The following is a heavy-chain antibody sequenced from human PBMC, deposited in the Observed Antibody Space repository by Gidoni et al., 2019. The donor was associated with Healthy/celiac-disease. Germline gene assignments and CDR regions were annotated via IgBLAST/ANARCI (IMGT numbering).Heavy chain of an antibody. Sequence: QLQLQESGPGRVKPSQNLSLTCAVSGGSISSRAYPWSWIRQPPGKGLEWIGYSLHSGSNYYNPSLKSRVTISVDMAKDQFSLKLSSVTAADTAVYYCARGVAAAGHYYYYYGMDVWGQVATVTVSS. CDR3: ARGVAAAGHYYYYYGMDV. V-gene: IGHV4-30-2*01. J-gene: IGHJ6*02. D-gene: IGHD6-13*01. CDR1: GGSISSRAYP. CDR2: SLHSGSN.